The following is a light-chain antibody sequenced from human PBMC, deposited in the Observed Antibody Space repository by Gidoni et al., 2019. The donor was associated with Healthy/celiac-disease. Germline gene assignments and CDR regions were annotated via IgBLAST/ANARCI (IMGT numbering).Light chain of an antibody. CDR3: QSADSSGTYIGV. CDR1: ALPKQY. Sequence: SYELTQPPSVSVSAGQTARITCSGDALPKQYAYWYQQKPGQAPVLVIYKDSERPSGIPERFSGSSSGTTVTLTISGVQAEDEADYYCQSADSSGTYIGVFGGGTKLTVL. J-gene: IGLJ3*02. CDR2: KDS. V-gene: IGLV3-25*02.